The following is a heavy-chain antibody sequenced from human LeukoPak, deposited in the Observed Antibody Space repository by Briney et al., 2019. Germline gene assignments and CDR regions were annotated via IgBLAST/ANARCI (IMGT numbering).Heavy chain of an antibody. J-gene: IGHJ4*02. CDR3: AREGLYYYDSSGYYAHY. D-gene: IGHD3-22*01. V-gene: IGHV3-11*04. CDR1: GFTFSDYY. Sequence: PGGSLRLSCAASGFTFSDYYMSWIRQAPGKGLEWVSYIGSSGSNIYYADSMKGRFTISRDNAKNSLYLQMNSLRAEDTAVYYCAREGLYYYDSSGYYAHYWGQGTLVTVSS. CDR2: IGSSGSNI.